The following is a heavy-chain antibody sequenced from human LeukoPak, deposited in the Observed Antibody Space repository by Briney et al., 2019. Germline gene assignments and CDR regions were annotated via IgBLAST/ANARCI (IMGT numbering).Heavy chain of an antibody. V-gene: IGHV4-59*01. J-gene: IGHJ3*02. D-gene: IGHD5-24*01. CDR1: GGSISSYY. CDR3: ARAQKDGHNLLAFDI. CDR2: IYYSGST. Sequence: SETLSLTCTVSGGSISSYYWSWIRQPPGKGLEWIGYIYYSGSTNYNPSLKSRVTISVDTSKNQFSLKLSSVTAADTAVYYCARAQKDGHNLLAFDIWGQGTMVTVSS.